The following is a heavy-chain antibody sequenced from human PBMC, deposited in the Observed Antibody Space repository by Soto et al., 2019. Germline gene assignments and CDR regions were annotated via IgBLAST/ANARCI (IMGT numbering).Heavy chain of an antibody. J-gene: IGHJ5*02. CDR1: GFTFSSYS. CDR2: ISSSSSTI. CDR3: ARHPERITEIGWFDP. D-gene: IGHD2-15*01. V-gene: IGHV3-48*01. Sequence: GGSLRLSCAASGFTFSSYSMNWVRQAPGKGLEWVSYISSSSSTIYYADSVKGRFTISRDNAKNSLYLQMNSLRAEDTAVYYCARHPERITEIGWFDPWGQGTLVTVSS.